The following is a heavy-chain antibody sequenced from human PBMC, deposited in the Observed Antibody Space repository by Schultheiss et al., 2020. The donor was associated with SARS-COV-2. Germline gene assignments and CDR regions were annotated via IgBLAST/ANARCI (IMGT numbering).Heavy chain of an antibody. CDR2: INHSGST. V-gene: IGHV4-34*01. Sequence: GSLRLSCAASGFTFNKYWMTWVRQAPGKGLEWIGEINHSGSTNYNPSLKSRVTISVDTSKNQFSLKLRSVTAADTAVYYCASLHIAADQYYYHGMDVWGQGTTVTVAS. CDR1: GFTFNKYW. D-gene: IGHD6-13*01. CDR3: ASLHIAADQYYYHGMDV. J-gene: IGHJ6*02.